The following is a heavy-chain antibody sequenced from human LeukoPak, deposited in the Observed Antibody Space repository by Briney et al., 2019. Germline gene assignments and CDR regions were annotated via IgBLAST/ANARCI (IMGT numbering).Heavy chain of an antibody. D-gene: IGHD6-19*01. J-gene: IGHJ4*01. Sequence: GGSLRLSCAASGFTFSNSAMSWVRQAPGKGREWGSTLSGSGITTYYADSVKGRFTISRDNSKNTLYLQMNNLRAEDSALYYCAKGIYSSGWSYFDYWGHGTLVTVSS. CDR1: GFTFSNSA. CDR3: AKGIYSSGWSYFDY. V-gene: IGHV3-23*01. CDR2: LSGSGITT.